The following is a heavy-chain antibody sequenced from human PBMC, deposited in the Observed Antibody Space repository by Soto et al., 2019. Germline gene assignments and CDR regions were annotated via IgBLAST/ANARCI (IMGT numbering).Heavy chain of an antibody. CDR3: AKGYNYGYGDY. J-gene: IGHJ4*02. D-gene: IGHD5-18*01. CDR1: GYTFTTYG. Sequence: QVQLVQSGAEVKKPGASVKVSCRASGYTFTTYGISWVRQAPGQGLEWMGWISGYNGNTNYAQKFQGRVTMTTDTSTSTAYMELRSLRSADTAVYFCAKGYNYGYGDYWGLGTMVTVSS. V-gene: IGHV1-18*01. CDR2: ISGYNGNT.